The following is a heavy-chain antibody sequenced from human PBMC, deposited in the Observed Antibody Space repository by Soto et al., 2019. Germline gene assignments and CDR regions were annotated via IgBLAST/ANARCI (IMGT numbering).Heavy chain of an antibody. CDR3: SRTGDSSGYYDAFDI. D-gene: IGHD3-22*01. V-gene: IGHV5-51*01. Sequence: GESLKISCKGSGYSFTSYWIGWVRQMPGKGLEWMGIIYPGDSDTRYSPSFQGQVTISADKSISTGYLQWSSLKASDTAMYYFSRTGDSSGYYDAFDIWGQGTMVTVSS. CDR1: GYSFTSYW. J-gene: IGHJ3*02. CDR2: IYPGDSDT.